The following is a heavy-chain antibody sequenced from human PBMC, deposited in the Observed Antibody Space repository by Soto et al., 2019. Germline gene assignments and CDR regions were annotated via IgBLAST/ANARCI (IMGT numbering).Heavy chain of an antibody. CDR2: IYYSGST. CDR1: GGSISSGGYY. V-gene: IGHV4-31*03. Sequence: PSETLSLTCTVSGGSISSGGYYWSWIRQHPGKGLEWIGYIYYSGSTYYNPSLKSRVTISVDTSKNQFSLKLSSVTAADTAVYYCARDGYYDSSGYHTFDYWGQGTLVTVSS. D-gene: IGHD3-22*01. CDR3: ARDGYYDSSGYHTFDY. J-gene: IGHJ4*02.